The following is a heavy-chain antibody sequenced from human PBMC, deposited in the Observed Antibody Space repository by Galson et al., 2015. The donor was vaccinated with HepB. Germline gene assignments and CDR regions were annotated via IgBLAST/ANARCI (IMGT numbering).Heavy chain of an antibody. CDR2: IIPILGIA. Sequence: SVKVSCKASGGTFSSYTISWVRQAPGQGLEWMGRIIPILGIANYAQKFQGRVTITADKSTSTAYMELSSLRSEDTAVYYCAIPHAHYYDSSGYNLPGHDAFDIWGQGTMVTVSS. CDR3: AIPHAHYYDSSGYNLPGHDAFDI. V-gene: IGHV1-69*02. D-gene: IGHD3-22*01. J-gene: IGHJ3*02. CDR1: GGTFSSYT.